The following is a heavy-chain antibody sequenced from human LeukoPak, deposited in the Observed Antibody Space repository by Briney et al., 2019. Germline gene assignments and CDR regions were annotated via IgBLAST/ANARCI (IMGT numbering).Heavy chain of an antibody. Sequence: ASVTVSFKASGYTFTSYGINWVRQPPGQGLEWMGWISAYNGNTNYAQKLQGRVTMTTDTSTSTAYMELRSLRSDDTAVYDCARDLRHNMVRGVMGPLNYWGEGTRVTVSS. D-gene: IGHD3-10*01. V-gene: IGHV1-18*04. CDR1: GYTFTSYG. CDR2: ISAYNGNT. CDR3: ARDLRHNMVRGVMGPLNY. J-gene: IGHJ4*02.